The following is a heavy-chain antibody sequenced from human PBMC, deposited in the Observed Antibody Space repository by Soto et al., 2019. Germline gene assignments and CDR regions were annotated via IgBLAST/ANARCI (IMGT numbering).Heavy chain of an antibody. J-gene: IGHJ4*02. Sequence: SETLSLTCTVSGDSITSSCSNWAWIRHPPGKGLEWIGTFYYSGTTSQNPPLRSRITISGDTSRNQFSLNLRSVTAADSGVYYCAKLVRDDVRRSDLDHWGQGTLVTVSS. V-gene: IGHV4-39*01. CDR3: AKLVRDDVRRSDLDH. CDR1: GDSITSSCSN. CDR2: FYYSGTT. D-gene: IGHD3-10*02.